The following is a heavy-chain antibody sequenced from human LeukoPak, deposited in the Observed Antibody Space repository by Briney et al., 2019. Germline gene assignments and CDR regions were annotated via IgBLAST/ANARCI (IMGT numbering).Heavy chain of an antibody. CDR2: IYYNGST. V-gene: IGHV4-30-4*08. Sequence: PSQTLSLTCTVSGGSFSSGDYYWSWIRQPPGKDLEWVGFIYYNGSTHYNPSLKSRLTISIDTSKNQFSLKLSSVTAADTAVYYCARTVVPAGLAFDPWGQGALVTVSS. J-gene: IGHJ5*02. D-gene: IGHD2-2*01. CDR1: GGSFSSGDYY. CDR3: ARTVVPAGLAFDP.